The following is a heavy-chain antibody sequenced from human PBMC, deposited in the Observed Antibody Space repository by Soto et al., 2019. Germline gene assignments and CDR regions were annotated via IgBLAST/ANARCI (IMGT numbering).Heavy chain of an antibody. CDR2: INPSCGST. CDR1: GYTFTSYY. D-gene: IGHD3-10*01. V-gene: IGHV1-46*01. Sequence: ASVKVSCKASGYTFTSYYMHWVRQAPGQGLEWMGIINPSCGSTSYAQKFQGRVTMTRDTSTSTVYMELSSLRSEDTAVYYCARDNNYYVSGSYYNEYYYYYGMDVWGQGTTVTVSS. CDR3: ARDNNYYVSGSYYNEYYYYYGMDV. J-gene: IGHJ6*02.